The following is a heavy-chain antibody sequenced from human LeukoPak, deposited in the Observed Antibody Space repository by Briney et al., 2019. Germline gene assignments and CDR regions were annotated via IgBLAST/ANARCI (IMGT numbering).Heavy chain of an antibody. CDR2: ISGRGGST. D-gene: IGHD2-21*02. V-gene: IGHV3-23*01. CDR1: GFTFTSYV. Sequence: TGGSLRLSCAASGFTFTSYVMSWARQAPGKGLEWVSDISGRGGSTYYADSVKGRFTISRDNSKNTLYLQMNSLRAEDTAVYYCAKKGDNYDYGMDVWGQGTTVTVSS. CDR3: AKKGDNYDYGMDV. J-gene: IGHJ6*02.